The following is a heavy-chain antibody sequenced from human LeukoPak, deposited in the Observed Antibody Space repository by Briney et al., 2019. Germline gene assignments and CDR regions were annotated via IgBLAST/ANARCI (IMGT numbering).Heavy chain of an antibody. CDR3: ARDGPGDVGFDY. J-gene: IGHJ4*02. CDR1: VGXISTYY. Sequence: PSETLSLTCTVSVGXISTYYCSWIRQPPGKGLEWIGYVYYSGNTDYNPSLKSRVTISIDTSKKQFSLKLTSVTAADTAVYYCARDGPGDVGFDYWGQGTLVTVSS. V-gene: IGHV4-59*01. CDR2: VYYSGNT. D-gene: IGHD7-27*01.